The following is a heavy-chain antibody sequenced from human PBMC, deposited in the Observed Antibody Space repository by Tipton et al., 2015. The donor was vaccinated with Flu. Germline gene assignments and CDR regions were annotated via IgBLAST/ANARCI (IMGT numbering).Heavy chain of an antibody. J-gene: IGHJ4*02. D-gene: IGHD2/OR15-2a*01. CDR2: IYYSGIT. V-gene: IGHV4-39*07. CDR3: ARGSVGSITD. CDR1: GEALTNSPYS. Sequence: GEALTNSPYSWGWIRQPPGKGLEWIGTIYYSGITSYSPSLKSRVTMSLDPSKNQFSLKLNSVTAADTAVYFCARGSVGSITDWGQGTLVTVSS.